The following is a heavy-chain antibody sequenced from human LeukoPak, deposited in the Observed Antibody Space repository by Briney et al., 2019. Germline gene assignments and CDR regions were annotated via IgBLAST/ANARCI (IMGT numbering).Heavy chain of an antibody. V-gene: IGHV3-21*01. CDR2: ISSSGSNI. Sequence: PGGSLRLSCAALGLSFNTYNMNWVRQAPGKGLEWVSSISSSGSNIYYTDSVKGRFTISRDNAKNSLYLQMNSLRVEDTAVYYCARDLGSDSTGGLYHIFDDWGQGTLVSVSS. J-gene: IGHJ4*02. D-gene: IGHD3-22*01. CDR1: GLSFNTYN. CDR3: ARDLGSDSTGGLYHIFDD.